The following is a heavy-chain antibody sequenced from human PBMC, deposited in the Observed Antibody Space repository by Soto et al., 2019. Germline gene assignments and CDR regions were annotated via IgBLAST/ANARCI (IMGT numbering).Heavy chain of an antibody. D-gene: IGHD3-16*02. CDR1: GYTFTSYG. V-gene: IGHV1-18*01. Sequence: ASVKVSCKASGYTFTSYGISWVRQAPGQGLEWMGWISAYNGNTNYAQKLQGRVTMTTDTSTSTAYMELRSLRSDDTAVYYCARDNRRNYYYYGMDVWGQGTTVTVSS. CDR2: ISAYNGNT. CDR3: ARDNRRNYYYYGMDV. J-gene: IGHJ6*02.